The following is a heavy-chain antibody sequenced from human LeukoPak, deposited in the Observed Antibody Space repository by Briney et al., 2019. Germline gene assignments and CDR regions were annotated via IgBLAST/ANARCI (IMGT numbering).Heavy chain of an antibody. CDR2: IYPGDSDT. CDR3: ARPLSYGGIGYYSGMDV. Sequence: GESLKISCKGSGYSFTSYWIGWVRQMPGKGLEWVGIIYPGDSDTTYSPSFQGQVTISADKSISTAYLQWSSLKASDTAMYYCARPLSYGGIGYYSGMDVWGQGTTVIVSS. J-gene: IGHJ6*02. CDR1: GYSFTSYW. V-gene: IGHV5-51*01. D-gene: IGHD4-23*01.